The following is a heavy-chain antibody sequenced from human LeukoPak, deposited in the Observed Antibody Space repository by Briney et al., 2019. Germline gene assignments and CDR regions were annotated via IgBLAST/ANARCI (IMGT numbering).Heavy chain of an antibody. CDR1: GFTFSSYG. V-gene: IGHV3-30*02. Sequence: PGGSLRLSCAASGFTFSSYGMHWVRQAPGKGLEWVAFIRYDGSNKYYADSVKGRFTISRDNSKNTLYLQMNSLRAEDTAVYYCAKERGYSGYRHAFDIWGQGTMVTVSS. J-gene: IGHJ3*02. CDR3: AKERGYSGYRHAFDI. D-gene: IGHD5-12*01. CDR2: IRYDGSNK.